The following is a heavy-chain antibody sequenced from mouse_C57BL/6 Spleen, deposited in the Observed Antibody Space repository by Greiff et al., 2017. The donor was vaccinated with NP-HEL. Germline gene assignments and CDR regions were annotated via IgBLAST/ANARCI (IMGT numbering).Heavy chain of an antibody. V-gene: IGHV14-4*01. J-gene: IGHJ1*03. CDR3: TTGHYYYGSSSHWYFDV. CDR2: IDPENGDT. CDR1: GFNIKDDY. Sequence: EVKLVESGAELVRPGASVKLSCTASGFNIKDDYMHWVKQRPEQGLEWIGWIDPENGDTEYASKFQGKATIPADTSSNTAYLQLSSLTSEDTAVYYCTTGHYYYGSSSHWYFDVWGTGTTVTVSS. D-gene: IGHD1-1*01.